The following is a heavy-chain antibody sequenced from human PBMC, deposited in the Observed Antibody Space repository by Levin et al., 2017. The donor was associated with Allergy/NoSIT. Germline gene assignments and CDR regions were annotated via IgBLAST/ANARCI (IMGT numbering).Heavy chain of an antibody. J-gene: IGHJ5*02. D-gene: IGHD3-10*01. CDR1: GFTFRSYS. Sequence: LSLTCAASGFTFRSYSMNWVRQAPGKGLEWVSYISSSSSTIYYADSVKGRFTISRDNAKNSLYLQMNSLRDEDTAVYYCARTSYYYGSGSYGATGWFDPWGQGTLVTVSS. CDR3: ARTSYYYGSGSYGATGWFDP. CDR2: ISSSSSTI. V-gene: IGHV3-48*02.